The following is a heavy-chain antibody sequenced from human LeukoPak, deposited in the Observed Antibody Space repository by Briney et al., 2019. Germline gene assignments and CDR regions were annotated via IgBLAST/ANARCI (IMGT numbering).Heavy chain of an antibody. J-gene: IGHJ6*03. CDR3: ARRWNYGRNYYIDV. CDR2: INDSGRT. V-gene: IGHV4-34*01. CDR1: GGSFSNYY. D-gene: IGHD1-7*01. Sequence: SETLSLTCAVYGGSFSNYYWSWIRQPPGKGLEWIGEINDSGRTSYNPSLMSRVTVSVDTSKKQFSLRLTSVTATDTAVYYCARRWNYGRNYYIDVWGKGATVSVSS.